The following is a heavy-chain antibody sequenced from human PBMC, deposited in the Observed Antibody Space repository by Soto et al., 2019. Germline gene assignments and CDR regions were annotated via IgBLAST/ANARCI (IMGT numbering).Heavy chain of an antibody. V-gene: IGHV3-74*01. CDR3: ARDPGYSYGPPDY. J-gene: IGHJ4*02. CDR2: INSDGSST. D-gene: IGHD5-18*01. CDR1: GFTFSSYW. Sequence: GGSLRLSCAASGFTFSSYWMHWVRQAPGKGLVWVSRINSDGSSTSYADSVKGRSTISRDNAKNSLYLQMNSLRDEDTALYYCARDPGYSYGPPDYWGQGTLVTVSS.